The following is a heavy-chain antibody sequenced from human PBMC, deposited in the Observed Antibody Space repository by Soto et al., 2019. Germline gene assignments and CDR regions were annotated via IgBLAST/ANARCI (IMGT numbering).Heavy chain of an antibody. D-gene: IGHD6-13*01. V-gene: IGHV1-18*01. CDR3: ARDPDSSSWYNYYYYYGMDV. CDR2: ISAYNGNT. Sequence: QVQLVQSGAEVKKPGASVKVSCKASGYTFTSYGISWVRQAPGQGLEWMGWISAYNGNTNYAQKLQGRVTMTTDTSTSTAYMELRSLRSDDTAVYYCARDPDSSSWYNYYYYYGMDVWGQGTTVTVSS. J-gene: IGHJ6*02. CDR1: GYTFTSYG.